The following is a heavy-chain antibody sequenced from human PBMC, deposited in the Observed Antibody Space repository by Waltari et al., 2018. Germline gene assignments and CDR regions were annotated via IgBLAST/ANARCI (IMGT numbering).Heavy chain of an antibody. Sequence: QLHLQESGRGLVTPSEALFLTCTVSGCSIRSSSYYWGWIRQPPGKGLEWTGRLYDRGRTCYNTSIKSRINTSVDKSKNQLSLKLSLETAADTAVYYCEGHPDVSTDGYGLIDYWGQGTLVTVSS. V-gene: IGHV4-39*01. D-gene: IGHD4-17*01. CDR2: LYDRGRT. CDR1: GCSIRSSSYY. CDR3: EGHPDVSTDGYGLIDY. J-gene: IGHJ4*02.